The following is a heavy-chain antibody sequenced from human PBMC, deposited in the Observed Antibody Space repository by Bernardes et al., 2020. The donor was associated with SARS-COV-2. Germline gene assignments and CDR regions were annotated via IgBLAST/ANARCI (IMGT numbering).Heavy chain of an antibody. CDR2: IKRNGDST. D-gene: IGHD5-18*01. Sequence: GSLRLSCAASGFTFDDYGMSWVRQAPGKGLEWVSGIKRNGDSTGYADSVKGRFTISRDNAKNSLHLQVNSLRAEDTALYYCVRGYLYGPFDYWGQGILVTVSS. CDR3: VRGYLYGPFDY. CDR1: GFTFDDYG. V-gene: IGHV3-20*04. J-gene: IGHJ4*02.